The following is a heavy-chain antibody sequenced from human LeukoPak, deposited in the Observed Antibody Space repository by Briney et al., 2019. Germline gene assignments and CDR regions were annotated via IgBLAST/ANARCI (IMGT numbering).Heavy chain of an antibody. CDR3: ARCSGVFGSSGY. CDR1: GFSFSSYS. J-gene: IGHJ4*02. D-gene: IGHD6-6*01. V-gene: IGHV3-21*01. CDR2: ISSGTGSYI. Sequence: KTGGSLRLSCVASGFSFSSYSMNWVRQAPGKGLEWVSTISSGTGSYIYYADSVRGRFIISRDNAKNSLYLQMNSLRAEDTAVYYCARCSGVFGSSGYWGQGTLVTVSS.